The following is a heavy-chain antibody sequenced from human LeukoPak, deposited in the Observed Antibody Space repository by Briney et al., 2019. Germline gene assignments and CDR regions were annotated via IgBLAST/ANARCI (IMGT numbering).Heavy chain of an antibody. CDR2: ISSSSSYI. Sequence: GGSLRLSCAASGFTFSSYSMNWVRQAPGKGLEWVSSISSSSSYIYYADSVKGRFTISRDNAKNSLYLQMNSLRAEDTAVYYCARGLVLRFLERENNYYYYMDVWGKGTTVTVSS. CDR3: ARGLVLRFLERENNYYYYMDV. J-gene: IGHJ6*03. CDR1: GFTFSSYS. V-gene: IGHV3-21*01. D-gene: IGHD3-3*01.